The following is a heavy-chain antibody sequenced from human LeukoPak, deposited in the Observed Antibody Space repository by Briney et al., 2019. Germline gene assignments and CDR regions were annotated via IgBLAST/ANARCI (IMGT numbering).Heavy chain of an antibody. D-gene: IGHD1-26*01. J-gene: IGHJ4*02. V-gene: IGHV3-30*09. CDR1: RFTFSSYA. CDR2: ISFDRSNK. Sequence: GGSLRLSCAASRFTFSSYAMHWVRQAPGKGLEWVAVISFDRSNKYYADSVKGRFAISRDNSKNTLYLQMNSLRAEDTAVYYCARGGGGATSFDYWGQGTLVTVSS. CDR3: ARGGGGATSFDY.